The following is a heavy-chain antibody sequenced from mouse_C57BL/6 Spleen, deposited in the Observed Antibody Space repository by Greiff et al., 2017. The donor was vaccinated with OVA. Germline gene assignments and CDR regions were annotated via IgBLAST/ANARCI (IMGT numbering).Heavy chain of an antibody. J-gene: IGHJ3*01. CDR2: ISGGGGNT. V-gene: IGHV5-9*01. Sequence: EVMLVESGGGLVKPGGSLKLSCAASGFTFSSYTMSWVRQTPEKRLEWVATISGGGGNTYYPDSVKGRFTISRDNAKNTLYLQMSSLRSEDTAVYYCASLITMRGFAYWGQGTLVTVSA. D-gene: IGHD1-1*02. CDR3: ASLITMRGFAY. CDR1: GFTFSSYT.